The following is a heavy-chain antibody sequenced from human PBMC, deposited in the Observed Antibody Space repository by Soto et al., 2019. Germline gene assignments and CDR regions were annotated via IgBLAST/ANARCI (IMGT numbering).Heavy chain of an antibody. CDR2: IYYSGST. Sequence: QLQPQESGPGLVKPSETLSLTCTVSGGSISSSSYYWGWIRQPPGKGLEWIGSIYYSGSTYYNPSLKSRVPISVDTSKNQFSLKLSSVTAADTAVYYCARDHDIVVVPAATFDYWGQGTLVTVSS. CDR1: GGSISSSSYY. V-gene: IGHV4-39*02. CDR3: ARDHDIVVVPAATFDY. J-gene: IGHJ4*02. D-gene: IGHD2-2*01.